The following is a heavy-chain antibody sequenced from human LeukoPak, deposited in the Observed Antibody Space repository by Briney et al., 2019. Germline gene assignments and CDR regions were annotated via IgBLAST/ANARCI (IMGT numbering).Heavy chain of an antibody. V-gene: IGHV4-39*01. CDR1: GGSISSSSYY. J-gene: IGHJ4*02. CDR3: ARHPARGIVVVTAIQSLFDY. D-gene: IGHD2-21*02. Sequence: SETLSLTCTVSGGSISSSSYYWGWIRQSPGKGLEWIGSIYYSGSTYYNPSLKSRVTISVDTSKNQFSLKLSSVTAADTAVYYCARHPARGIVVVTAIQSLFDYWGQGTLVTVSS. CDR2: IYYSGST.